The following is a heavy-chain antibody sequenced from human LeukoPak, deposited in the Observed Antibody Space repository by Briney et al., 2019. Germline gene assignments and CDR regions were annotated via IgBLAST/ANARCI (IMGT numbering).Heavy chain of an antibody. CDR2: IYYSGST. J-gene: IGHJ4*02. CDR3: ARNRWGTGASFDS. CDR1: GGSIGSYH. Sequence: SETLSLTCNVSGGSIGSYHWSWIRQSPGKGLEWIGDIYYSGSTNYNPSLKSRVTLLVDMSKNQFSLKVRSVTAVDTAMYYCARNRWGTGASFDSWGQGTLVTASS. V-gene: IGHV4-59*01. D-gene: IGHD4-23*01.